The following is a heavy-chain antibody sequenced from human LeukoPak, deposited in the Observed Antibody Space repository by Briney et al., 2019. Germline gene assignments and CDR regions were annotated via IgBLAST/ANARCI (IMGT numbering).Heavy chain of an antibody. D-gene: IGHD5-12*01. CDR2: INQAGSVQ. V-gene: IGHV3-7*01. CDR1: GCTFRSYW. J-gene: IGHJ4*02. CDR3: ARVGYSGWNLEY. Sequence: PGGSLRLSCAASGCTFRSYWMRWVLQAPGKGLEWVANINQAGSVQYYVDSVKGRFTISRDDAKNSLYVQMNSLREEDTAVYYCARVGYSGWNLEYWGQGTLVTVSS.